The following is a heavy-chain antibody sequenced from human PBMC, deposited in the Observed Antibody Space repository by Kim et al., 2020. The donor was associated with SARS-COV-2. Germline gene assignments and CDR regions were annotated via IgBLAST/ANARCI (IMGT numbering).Heavy chain of an antibody. Sequence: HFNPSLKSRVSMSADTSRNQFSLALTSVTAADTDVYYCARNGVVSRSFDIWGRGTLVTVSS. D-gene: IGHD3-3*01. CDR3: ARNGVVSRSFDI. J-gene: IGHJ2*01. V-gene: IGHV4-28*01.